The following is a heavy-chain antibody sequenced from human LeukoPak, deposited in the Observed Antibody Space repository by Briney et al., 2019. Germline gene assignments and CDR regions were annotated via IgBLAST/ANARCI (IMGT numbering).Heavy chain of an antibody. J-gene: IGHJ6*02. Sequence: PSETLSLTCTVSGGSISSYYWSWIRQPPGKGLEWIGYIYYSGSTNCNPSLKSRVTISVDTSKNQFSLKLSSVTAADTAVYYCARVEAYSYGMDVWGQGTTVTVSS. CDR2: IYYSGST. CDR3: ARVEAYSYGMDV. CDR1: GGSISSYY. D-gene: IGHD3-16*01. V-gene: IGHV4-59*01.